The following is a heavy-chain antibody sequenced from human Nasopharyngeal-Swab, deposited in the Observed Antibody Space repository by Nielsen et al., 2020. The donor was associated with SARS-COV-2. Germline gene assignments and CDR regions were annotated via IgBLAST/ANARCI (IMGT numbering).Heavy chain of an antibody. Sequence: SLKISCAASGFTFDDYAMHWVRQAPGKGLEWVSGISWNSGSIGYADSVKGRFTISRDNSKNTLYLQMNSLRAEDTAVYYCAKVTIFDGMDVWGQGTTVTVSS. D-gene: IGHD3-3*01. CDR1: GFTFDDYA. V-gene: IGHV3-9*01. CDR3: AKVTIFDGMDV. CDR2: ISWNSGSI. J-gene: IGHJ6*02.